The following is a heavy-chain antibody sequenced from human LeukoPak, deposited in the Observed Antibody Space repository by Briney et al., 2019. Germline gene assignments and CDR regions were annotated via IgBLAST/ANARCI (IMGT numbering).Heavy chain of an antibody. Sequence: SETLSLTCTVSGGSISSYYWSWIRQPPGKGLEWIGYIYYSGSTYYNPSLKSRVTISVDTSKNQFSLKLSSVTAADTAVYYCAREPRYCSGGNCYRGGYMDVWGKGTTVTVSS. CDR2: IYYSGST. J-gene: IGHJ6*03. CDR3: AREPRYCSGGNCYRGGYMDV. CDR1: GGSISSYY. V-gene: IGHV4-59*12. D-gene: IGHD2-15*01.